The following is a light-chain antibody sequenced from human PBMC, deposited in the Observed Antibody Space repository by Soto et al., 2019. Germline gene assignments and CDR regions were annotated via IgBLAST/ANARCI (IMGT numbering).Light chain of an antibody. CDR1: NRDVGSYNL. V-gene: IGLV2-14*01. CDR3: SSYAGSGTYVV. J-gene: IGLJ2*01. Sequence: QSALTQPASVSGSPGQSITIACTGTNRDVGSYNLVSWYQQRPGEAPKLIISEVRNRPSGISYRFTGSKSGNTASLTISGLQADDEAAYYCSSYAGSGTYVVFGGGTKLTVL. CDR2: EVR.